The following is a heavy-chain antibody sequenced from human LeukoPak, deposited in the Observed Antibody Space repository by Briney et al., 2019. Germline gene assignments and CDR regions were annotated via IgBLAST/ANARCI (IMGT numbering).Heavy chain of an antibody. V-gene: IGHV1-2*02. CDR3: ARDRYEFTY. CDR2: INPNSGGT. CDR1: GYTFTGYY. D-gene: IGHD5-12*01. J-gene: IGHJ4*02. Sequence: ASVKVSCKASGYTFTGYYMHWVRQAPGQGLEWMGWINPNSGGTNYAQKFQDRVTMTTDTSTNTAYMELRSLRPDDTAVYYCARDRYEFTYWGQGTLVTASS.